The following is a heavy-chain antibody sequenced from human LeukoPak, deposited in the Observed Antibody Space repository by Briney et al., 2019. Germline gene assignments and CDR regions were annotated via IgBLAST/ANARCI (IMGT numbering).Heavy chain of an antibody. CDR3: ARDVHSSGYYGAFDI. CDR1: GFTFSSYS. J-gene: IGHJ3*02. CDR2: ISSSSYI. Sequence: GGSLRLSCAASGFTFSSYSMNWVRQAPGKGLEWVSSISSSSYIYYADSVKGRFTISRDNAKNSLYLQMNSLRAEDTALYYCARDVHSSGYYGAFDIWGQGTMVTVSS. D-gene: IGHD3-22*01. V-gene: IGHV3-21*04.